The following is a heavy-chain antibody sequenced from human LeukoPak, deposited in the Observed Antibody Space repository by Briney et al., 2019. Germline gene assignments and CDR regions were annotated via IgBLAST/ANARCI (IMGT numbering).Heavy chain of an antibody. CDR1: GIIITSYW. J-gene: IGHJ5*02. CDR3: ASHSYGYNH. CDR2: IRQDGSEK. V-gene: IGHV3-7*01. D-gene: IGHD3-16*01. Sequence: GGSLRLSCAASGIIITSYWMSWVRQTPGKGLEWVANIRQDGSEKNYVDSVKGRFTIFRDNARNSLYLQMNSLRAEDTAVYYCASHSYGYNHWGQGTLVIVSS.